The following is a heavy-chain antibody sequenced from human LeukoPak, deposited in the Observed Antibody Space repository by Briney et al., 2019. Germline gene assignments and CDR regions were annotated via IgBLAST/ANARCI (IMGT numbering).Heavy chain of an antibody. J-gene: IGHJ4*02. CDR1: GVSISSYY. V-gene: IGHV4-4*07. Sequence: SETLSLACTVSGVSISSYYWSWIRQPAGRGLEWIGRIYTSESTNYNPSLKSRVTMSVDTSKNQFSLKLSSVTAADTAVYYCARATLLWFGEFDYWGQGTLVTVSS. CDR3: ARATLLWFGEFDY. D-gene: IGHD3-10*01. CDR2: IYTSEST.